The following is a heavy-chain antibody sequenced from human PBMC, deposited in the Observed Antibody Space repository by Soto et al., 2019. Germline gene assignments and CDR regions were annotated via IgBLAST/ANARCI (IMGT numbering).Heavy chain of an antibody. D-gene: IGHD2-15*01. V-gene: IGHV4-59*01. CDR2: IYYSGST. Sequence: SETLSLTCTVSGGSISSYYWSWIRQPPGKGLEWIGYIYYSGSTNYNPSLKSRVTISVDTSKNQFSLKLSSVTAADTAVYYCARNGVSVVAATEDYGMDVWGQGTTVTVSS. CDR3: ARNGVSVVAATEDYGMDV. CDR1: GGSISSYY. J-gene: IGHJ6*02.